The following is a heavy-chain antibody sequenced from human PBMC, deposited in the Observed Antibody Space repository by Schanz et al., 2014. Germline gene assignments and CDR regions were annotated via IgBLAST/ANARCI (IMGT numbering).Heavy chain of an antibody. CDR2: ISSVSSTR. D-gene: IGHD2-8*02. J-gene: IGHJ4*02. Sequence: EVHLLESGGGFVQPGGSLRLSCAASGFTFSSYSMHWVRQAPGKGLEWVSEISSVSSTRYYADSEKGRFTISRDNSKNTVYLQMNSQRPGDTAVYYCTRESASDSVLVPGAVFDHWGQGILVTVSS. V-gene: IGHV3-48*01. CDR1: GFTFSSYS. CDR3: TRESASDSVLVPGAVFDH.